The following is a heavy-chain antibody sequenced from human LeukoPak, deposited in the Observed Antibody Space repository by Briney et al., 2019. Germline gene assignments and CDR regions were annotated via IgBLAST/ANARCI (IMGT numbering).Heavy chain of an antibody. J-gene: IGHJ4*02. CDR2: IYSSGST. Sequence: SETLPLTCSVSGGSISSHCCGWIRQPPGKGLEWSSNIYSSGSTNYNPTLKSRVNISVDTSKNQFSLKLSSVTAADTAVYYCARVQQQLLPFDYWGQGILVTVSS. CDR1: GGSISSHC. V-gene: IGHV4-59*11. D-gene: IGHD6-13*01. CDR3: ARVQQQLLPFDY.